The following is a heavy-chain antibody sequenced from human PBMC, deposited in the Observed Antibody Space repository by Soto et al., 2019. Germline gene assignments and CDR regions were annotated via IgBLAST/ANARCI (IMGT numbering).Heavy chain of an antibody. CDR3: AKLLGYSYGAVAY. D-gene: IGHD5-18*01. V-gene: IGHV3-23*01. CDR1: GFTFGSSA. J-gene: IGHJ4*02. CDR2: VSGSGGST. Sequence: EVQLLESGGGLVQPGGSLRLSCAASGFTFGSSAMSWVRQAPGKGLEWVSSVSGSGGSTYYADSVKGRFTITRDKYMNAGALRMNSLGVEDTAVCYCAKLLGYSYGAVAYWGQGTLVTVSA.